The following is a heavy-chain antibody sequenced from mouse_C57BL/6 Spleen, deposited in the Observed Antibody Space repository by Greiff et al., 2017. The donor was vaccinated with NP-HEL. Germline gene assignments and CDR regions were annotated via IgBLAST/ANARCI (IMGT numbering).Heavy chain of an antibody. D-gene: IGHD1-1*01. J-gene: IGHJ1*03. V-gene: IGHV7-3*01. Sequence: EVHLVESGGGLVQPGGSLSLSCAASGFTFTDYYMSWVRQPPGKALEWLGFIRNKANGYTTEYSASVKGRFTISRANSRSVLYLQMHAPRAEDSATYYCARSLSYGGYWYFDVWGTGTTVTVSS. CDR3: ARSLSYGGYWYFDV. CDR2: IRNKANGYTT. CDR1: GFTFTDYY.